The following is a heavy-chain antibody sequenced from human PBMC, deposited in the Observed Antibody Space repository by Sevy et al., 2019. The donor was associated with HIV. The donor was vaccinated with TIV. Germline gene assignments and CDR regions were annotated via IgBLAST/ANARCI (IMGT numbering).Heavy chain of an antibody. D-gene: IGHD3-22*01. J-gene: IGHJ3*02. CDR2: ISGSGGST. CDR1: GFTFSSYA. CDR3: AKEYYYDSSGSVGAFDI. V-gene: IGHV3-23*01. Sequence: GGSLRLSCAASGFTFSSYAMSWVRQAPGKGLEWVSAISGSGGSTYYADSVKGGFTISRDNSKNTQYLQMNSLRAEDTAVYYCAKEYYYDSSGSVGAFDIWGQGTMVTASS.